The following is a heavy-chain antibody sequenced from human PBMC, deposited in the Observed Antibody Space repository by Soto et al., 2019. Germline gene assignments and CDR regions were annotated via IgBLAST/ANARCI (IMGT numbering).Heavy chain of an antibody. D-gene: IGHD4-17*01. V-gene: IGHV1-18*01. CDR1: GYRFPSFG. J-gene: IGHJ4*02. CDR3: ARVRFGDALDY. CDR2: VNPDNHNT. Sequence: QVQLVQSGPEVKKPGASVKVSCEVSGYRFPSFGINWVRQAPGQGLEWVGWVNPDNHNTNYAQNLQHRVSLTTDTSTNTAFLERRDLTSDDTAVYYCARVRFGDALDYWGQGTLVTVSS.